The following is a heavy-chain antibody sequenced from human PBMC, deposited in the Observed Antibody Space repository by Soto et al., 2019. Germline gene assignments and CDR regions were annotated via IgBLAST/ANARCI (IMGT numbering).Heavy chain of an antibody. J-gene: IGHJ4*02. CDR1: GGSTSSYY. CDR2: IYYSGST. D-gene: IGHD4-17*01. CDR3: ARRYGPGFDY. Sequence: PSETLSLTCTVSGGSTSSYYWIWIRQPPGKGLEWIGYIYYSGSTNYNPSLKSRVTISVDTSKNQFSLKLSSVTAADTAVYYCARRYGPGFDYWGQGTLVTVSS. V-gene: IGHV4-59*08.